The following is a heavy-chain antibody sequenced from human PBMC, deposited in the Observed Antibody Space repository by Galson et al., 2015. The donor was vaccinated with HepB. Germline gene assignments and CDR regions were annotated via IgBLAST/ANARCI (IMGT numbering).Heavy chain of an antibody. CDR2: ISSGSSYT. D-gene: IGHD3-22*01. Sequence: SLRLSCAASGFTFSDYYMSWIRQAPGKGLEWVSYISSGSSYTNYADSVKGRFTISRDNAKNSLYLQMNSLRAEDTAVYYRARVHYYDSGSPIPLNWYFDLWGRGTLVTVSS. CDR3: ARVHYYDSGSPIPLNWYFDL. V-gene: IGHV3-11*06. CDR1: GFTFSDYY. J-gene: IGHJ2*01.